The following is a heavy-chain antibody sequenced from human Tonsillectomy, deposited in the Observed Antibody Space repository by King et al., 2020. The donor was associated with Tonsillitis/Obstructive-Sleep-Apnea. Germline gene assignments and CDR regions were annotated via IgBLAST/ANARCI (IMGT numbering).Heavy chain of an antibody. V-gene: IGHV3-23*01. CDR2: LSGSGVKT. Sequence: VQLLESGGGLVQPGGSLRLSCVASGFTFSSYAMSWVRQAPGKGLEWVSALSGSGVKTYYADSVKGRFTISRDNSKNTLYLQMNSLRAEDTAVYYCAKPGLEWELLTWFDPWGQGTLVTVSS. J-gene: IGHJ5*02. CDR3: AKPGLEWELLTWFDP. CDR1: GFTFSSYA. D-gene: IGHD1-26*01.